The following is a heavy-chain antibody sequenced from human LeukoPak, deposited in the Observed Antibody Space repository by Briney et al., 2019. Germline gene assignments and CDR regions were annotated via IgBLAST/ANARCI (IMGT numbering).Heavy chain of an antibody. CDR3: AELGITMIGGV. CDR2: ISSSGSTI. D-gene: IGHD3-10*02. CDR1: GFTFSSYE. V-gene: IGHV3-48*03. Sequence: GGSLRLSCAASGFTFSSYEMNWVRQAPGKGLEWVSYISSSGSTIYNADFMKGRFTISRDNAKNSLYLQMNSLRAEDTAVYYCAELGITMIGGVWGKGTTVTISS. J-gene: IGHJ6*04.